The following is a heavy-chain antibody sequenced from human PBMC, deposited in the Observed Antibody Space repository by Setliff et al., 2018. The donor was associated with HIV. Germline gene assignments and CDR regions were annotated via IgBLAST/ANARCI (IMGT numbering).Heavy chain of an antibody. J-gene: IGHJ4*02. Sequence: GASVKVSCKASGGTFKNFAVNWVRQAPGQGLEWMGGIIPISGTAVHAQNFRGRVTVTTDDSTNTAYMEISSLKSDDTAVYFCARASSGYESRGLLDFWGPGMLVTVSS. CDR2: IIPISGTA. CDR1: GGTFKNFA. D-gene: IGHD5-12*01. CDR3: ARASSGYESRGLLDF. V-gene: IGHV1-69*05.